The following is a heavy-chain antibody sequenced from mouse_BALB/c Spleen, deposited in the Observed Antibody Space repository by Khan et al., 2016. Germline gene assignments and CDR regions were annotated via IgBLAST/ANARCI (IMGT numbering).Heavy chain of an antibody. V-gene: IGHV1-87*01. CDR1: GSTFTNYW. CDR2: IYPGDGDT. J-gene: IGHJ3*01. D-gene: IGHD1-1*01. CDR3: RRGDGSSCVAWVTY. Sequence: QVRLQQSGSELARPGASVKLSCKASGSTFTNYWMQWIPQRPGQGLEWIGAIYPGDGDTRSAQKFEGKTTLTAAPSSRTVYMQLDNLASEDSAVLYCRRGDGSSCVAWVTYWGQGTRVTVAA.